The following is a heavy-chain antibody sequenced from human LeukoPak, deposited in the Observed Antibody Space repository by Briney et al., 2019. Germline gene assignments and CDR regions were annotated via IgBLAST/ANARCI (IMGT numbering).Heavy chain of an antibody. J-gene: IGHJ4*02. D-gene: IGHD1-1*01. CDR1: GFTFNSYS. CDR3: ARHNYYHFDY. CDR2: IKHDGSEK. Sequence: PGGSLRLSCTASGFTFNSYSMTWVRQAPGKGLEWVANIKHDGSEKYYVDSVRGRDTISRDNAKNSLYLQMNTLRAEDTAVYFCARHNYYHFDYWGQGTLVTASS. V-gene: IGHV3-7*01.